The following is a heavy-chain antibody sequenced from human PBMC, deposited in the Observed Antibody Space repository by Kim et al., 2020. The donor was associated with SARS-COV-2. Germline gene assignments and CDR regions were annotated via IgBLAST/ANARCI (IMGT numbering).Heavy chain of an antibody. J-gene: IGHJ4*02. CDR3: AKYSPVSAADF. CDR1: GYSFTTFW. V-gene: IGHV5-51*01. D-gene: IGHD2-2*01. CDR2: IYPRDSDT. Sequence: GESLKISCTASGYSFTTFWIGWVRQMPGKRLEWMGTIYPRDSDTRYSPSFQGQVTISADRSINTAYLQWSSLKASDTAIYYCAKYSPVSAADFWGQGTL.